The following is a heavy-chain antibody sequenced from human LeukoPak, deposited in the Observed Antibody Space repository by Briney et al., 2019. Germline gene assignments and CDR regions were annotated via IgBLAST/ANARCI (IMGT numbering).Heavy chain of an antibody. CDR1: GFTFSSYW. J-gene: IGHJ4*02. CDR3: ARGTLDDFWSGYHLY. CDR2: IKQDGSEK. V-gene: IGHV3-7*01. Sequence: AGGSLRLSCAASGFTFSSYWMSWVRQAPGKGLEWVANIKQDGSEKYYVDSVKGRFTISRDNAKNSLYLQMNSLRAEDTAVYYCARGTLDDFWSGYHLYWGQGTLVTVSS. D-gene: IGHD3-3*01.